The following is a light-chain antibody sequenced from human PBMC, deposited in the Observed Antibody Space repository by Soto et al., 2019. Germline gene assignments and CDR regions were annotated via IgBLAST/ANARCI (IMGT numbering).Light chain of an antibody. CDR2: AAS. V-gene: IGKV1-39*01. J-gene: IGKJ1*01. CDR1: QSISSY. Sequence: DIQLTQSPSSLSSSVGDRVTLTCRASQSISSYLNWYKQKPGKAPKLLSYAASSLQSGVPSRFSGSGSGTDFTLTISSLQPEDFETYYCQQSYSTLRTFGQGTKVDI. CDR3: QQSYSTLRT.